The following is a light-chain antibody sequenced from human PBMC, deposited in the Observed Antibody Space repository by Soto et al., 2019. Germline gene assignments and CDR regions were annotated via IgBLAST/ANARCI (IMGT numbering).Light chain of an antibody. CDR2: DAS. CDR1: QTINSW. J-gene: IGKJ1*01. V-gene: IGKV1-5*01. Sequence: DIQMTQSPSTLSASVGDRVTITFRASQTINSWLAWYQQKPGKAPKVLIFDASSLKTGVPSRFSGSGSGTEFTLTISNLQPDDFATYYCQQYDSYSSGPFGQGTKVDNK. CDR3: QQYDSYSSGP.